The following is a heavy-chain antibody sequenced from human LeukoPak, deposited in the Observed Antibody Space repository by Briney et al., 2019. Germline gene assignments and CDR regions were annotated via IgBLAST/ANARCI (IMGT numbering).Heavy chain of an antibody. D-gene: IGHD3-3*01. Sequence: SETLSLTCTVSGGSISSYYWSWIRQPPGKGLEWIGYIHYSGSTNYNPSLKSRVTISVDTSKNQFSLTLSSVTAADTAVYYCASLTIFGVVTAFDIWGQGTMVTVSS. CDR3: ASLTIFGVVTAFDI. CDR1: GGSISSYY. V-gene: IGHV4-59*01. CDR2: IHYSGST. J-gene: IGHJ3*02.